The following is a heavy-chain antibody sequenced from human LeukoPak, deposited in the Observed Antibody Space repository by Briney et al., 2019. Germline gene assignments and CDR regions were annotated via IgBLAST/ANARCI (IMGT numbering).Heavy chain of an antibody. CDR1: GGSISSYY. Sequence: SETLSLTCTVSGGSISSYYWSWIRQPPGKGLEWIGYIYYSGSTNYNPSLKSRVTISVDTSKNQFSLKLSSVTAADTAVYYCASSGGSAAITGDDAFDIWGQGTMVTVSS. CDR2: IYYSGST. D-gene: IGHD2-2*01. V-gene: IGHV4-59*01. J-gene: IGHJ3*02. CDR3: ASSGGSAAITGDDAFDI.